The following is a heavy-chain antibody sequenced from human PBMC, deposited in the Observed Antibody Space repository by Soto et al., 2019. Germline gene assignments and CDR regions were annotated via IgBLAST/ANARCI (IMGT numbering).Heavy chain of an antibody. J-gene: IGHJ6*03. V-gene: IGHV1-69*10. CDR1: GGTFSSYA. CDR2: IIPIFGIA. CDR3: ARDSETGNYYYYMDV. D-gene: IGHD7-27*01. Sequence: ASVKVSCKASGGTFSSYAISWVRQAPGQGLEWMGGIIPIFGIANYAQKFQGRVTITADKSTSTAYMELSSLRSEDTAVYYCARDSETGNYYYYMDVWGKGTTVTVSS.